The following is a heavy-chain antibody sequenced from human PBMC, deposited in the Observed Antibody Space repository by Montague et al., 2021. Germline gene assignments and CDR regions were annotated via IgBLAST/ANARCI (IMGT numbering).Heavy chain of an antibody. Sequence: SHSLSLIYTVSGDSLSSVGYSWTWIRQHPGKGLEWIGYMYYSGSTYYNPSLKSRVTISGDTSKNHFSLRLTSVTAADTAVYYCARGRLATGDFDYWGQGTLVTVSS. CDR3: ARGRLATGDFDY. V-gene: IGHV4-31*03. J-gene: IGHJ4*02. CDR1: GDSLSSVGYS. D-gene: IGHD6-13*01. CDR2: MYYSGST.